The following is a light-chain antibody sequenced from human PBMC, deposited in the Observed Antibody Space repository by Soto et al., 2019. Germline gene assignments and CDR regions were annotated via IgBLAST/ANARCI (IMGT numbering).Light chain of an antibody. J-gene: IGKJ1*01. Sequence: EIVLTQSPGTLSLSPGERATLSCRASQSVRNNYLAWYQQRPGQAPRLLIYAASSRATGIPDRFSGSGSGTEFTLTVSSLQPEDFATYYCLQDHDDSWTFGQGTKVDIK. CDR3: LQDHDDSWT. V-gene: IGKV3-20*01. CDR1: QSVRNNY. CDR2: AAS.